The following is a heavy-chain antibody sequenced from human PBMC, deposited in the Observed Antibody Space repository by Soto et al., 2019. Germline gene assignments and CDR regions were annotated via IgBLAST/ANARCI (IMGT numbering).Heavy chain of an antibody. J-gene: IGHJ6*02. D-gene: IGHD6-13*01. CDR1: GYTFTSYG. Sequence: GASVKVSCKASGYTFTSYGISWVRQAPGQGLEWMGWISAYNGNTNYAQKLQGRVTMTTDTSTSTAYMELRSLRSDDTAVYYCARDSYYSSSWYYYGMDAWGQGTTVTVS. V-gene: IGHV1-18*01. CDR3: ARDSYYSSSWYYYGMDA. CDR2: ISAYNGNT.